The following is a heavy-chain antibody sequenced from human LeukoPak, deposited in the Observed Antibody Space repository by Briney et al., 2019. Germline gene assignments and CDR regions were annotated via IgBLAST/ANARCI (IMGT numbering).Heavy chain of an antibody. D-gene: IGHD3-16*01. J-gene: IGHJ3*02. CDR2: IGWNSGSI. Sequence: PGRSLRLSCAASGFTFDDYAMHWVRQAPGKGLEWVSGIGWNSGSIGYADSVKGRFTISRDNAKNSLYLQMNSLRAEDTALYYCAKIDWGYPRGAFDIWGQGTMVTVSS. V-gene: IGHV3-9*01. CDR1: GFTFDDYA. CDR3: AKIDWGYPRGAFDI.